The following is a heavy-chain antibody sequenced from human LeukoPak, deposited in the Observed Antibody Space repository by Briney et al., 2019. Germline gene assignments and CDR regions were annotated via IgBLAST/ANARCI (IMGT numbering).Heavy chain of an antibody. CDR1: GFTFDDYA. Sequence: GRSLRLSCAASGFTFDDYAMHWVRQAPGKGLEWVSGISWNSGSIGYADSVKGRFTISRDNAKNSLYLQMNSLRAEDTALYYCAKGNCSSPYYYMDVWGKGTTVTVSS. D-gene: IGHD6-6*01. CDR2: ISWNSGSI. CDR3: AKGNCSSPYYYMDV. V-gene: IGHV3-9*01. J-gene: IGHJ6*03.